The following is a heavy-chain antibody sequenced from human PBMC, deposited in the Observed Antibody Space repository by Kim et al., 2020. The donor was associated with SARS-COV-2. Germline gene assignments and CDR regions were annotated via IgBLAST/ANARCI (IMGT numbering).Heavy chain of an antibody. CDR3: ARRPQHPNCY. V-gene: IGHV4-39*01. J-gene: IGHJ4*02. CDR2: IYYSGST. Sequence: SETLSLTCTVSGGSISSSSHYWAWTRQPPGKGLEWIGSIYYSGSTYYNPSLKSRVTISLDTSKNQFSLKLSSVTAADTAVYYCARRPQHPNCYWGQGTLVTVSS. CDR1: GGSISSSSHY.